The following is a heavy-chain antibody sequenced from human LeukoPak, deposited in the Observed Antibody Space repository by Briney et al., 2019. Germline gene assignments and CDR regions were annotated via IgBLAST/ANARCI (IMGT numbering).Heavy chain of an antibody. CDR1: GGSISSYY. Sequence: SETLSLTCTVSGGSISSYYWSWIRQPPGKGLEWIGYIYYSGTTNYNPSLKSRVTISVDTSKNQFSLKLSSVTAADTAVYYCARSGYSYGHSDYWGQGTLVTVSS. CDR2: IYYSGTT. J-gene: IGHJ4*02. V-gene: IGHV4-59*12. CDR3: ARSGYSYGHSDY. D-gene: IGHD5-18*01.